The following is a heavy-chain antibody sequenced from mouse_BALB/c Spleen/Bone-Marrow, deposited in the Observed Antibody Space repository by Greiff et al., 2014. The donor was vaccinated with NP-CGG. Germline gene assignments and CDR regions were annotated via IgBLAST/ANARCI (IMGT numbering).Heavy chain of an antibody. CDR3: SRLSYDYDGAWFAY. CDR2: IGSGGSYT. D-gene: IGHD2-4*01. V-gene: IGHV5-6*02. Sequence: DVKLVESGGDLVRPGGSLKLSCAASGFTFSSYDMSWVRQTPDKRLEWVATIGSGGSYTYYPDSVKGRFTISRDNAKNTLYLQMSSLRSEDTDMYYCSRLSYDYDGAWFAYWGQGTLVTVSA. CDR1: GFTFSSYD. J-gene: IGHJ3*01.